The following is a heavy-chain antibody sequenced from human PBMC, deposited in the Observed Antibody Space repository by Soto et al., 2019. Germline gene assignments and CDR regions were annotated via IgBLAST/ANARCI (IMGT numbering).Heavy chain of an antibody. CDR2: IYYSGST. Sequence: QVQLQESGPGLVKPSETLSLTCTVSGCSISSYYWSWIWQPPGKGLEWIGYIYYSGSTNYNPSLKSRVTISVDTSKNQFSLKLSSVTAGDTAVYYCARARAYSSSWYVTDYWGQGTLVTVSS. D-gene: IGHD6-13*01. J-gene: IGHJ4*02. V-gene: IGHV4-59*01. CDR3: ARARAYSSSWYVTDY. CDR1: GCSISSYY.